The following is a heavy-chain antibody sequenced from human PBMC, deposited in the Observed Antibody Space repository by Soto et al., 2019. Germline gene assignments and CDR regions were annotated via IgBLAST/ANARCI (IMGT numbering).Heavy chain of an antibody. CDR1: GFTFSSYA. CDR2: ISGSEK. J-gene: IGHJ3*02. CDR3: ANVPDAFDT. V-gene: IGHV3-7*01. Sequence: TGGSLRLSYAASGFTFSSYAMSWVRQAPGKGLEWVSAISGSEKYYVDSVKGRFTISRDNAKNSLYLQMNSLIAEDTAVYYCANVPDAFDTWGQGTMLTVSS. D-gene: IGHD3-16*01.